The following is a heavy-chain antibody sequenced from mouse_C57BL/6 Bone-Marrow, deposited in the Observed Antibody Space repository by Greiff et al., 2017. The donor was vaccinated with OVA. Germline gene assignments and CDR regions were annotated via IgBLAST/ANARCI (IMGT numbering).Heavy chain of an antibody. CDR2: FYPGSGSI. Sequence: QVQLKQSGAELVKPGASVKLSCKASGYTFTEYTIHWVKQRSGQGLEWIGWFYPGSGSIKYNEKFKDKATFTADKSSSTVYMELSRLTSEDSAVYFGARHGPLYYYGSCYCWYFDDWGTGTTVTVSS. J-gene: IGHJ1*03. D-gene: IGHD1-1*01. CDR3: ARHGPLYYYGSCYCWYFDD. CDR1: GYTFTEYT. V-gene: IGHV1-62-2*01.